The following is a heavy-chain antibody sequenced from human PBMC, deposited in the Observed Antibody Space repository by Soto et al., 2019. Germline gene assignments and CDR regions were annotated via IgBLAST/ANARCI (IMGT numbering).Heavy chain of an antibody. Sequence: GGSLRLSCAASGFTFSSYGMHWVRQAPGKGLEWVAVISYDGSNKYYADSGKGRFTISRDNSKNTLYLQMNSLRAEDTAGYYCAKDRDIYYDSSGYYDAFDIWGQGTMVTVSS. CDR3: AKDRDIYYDSSGYYDAFDI. V-gene: IGHV3-30*18. CDR2: ISYDGSNK. D-gene: IGHD3-22*01. CDR1: GFTFSSYG. J-gene: IGHJ3*02.